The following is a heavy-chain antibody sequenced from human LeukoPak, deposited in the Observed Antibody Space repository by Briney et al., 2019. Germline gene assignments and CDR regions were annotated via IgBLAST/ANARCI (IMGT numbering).Heavy chain of an antibody. V-gene: IGHV4-4*02. CDR3: AREGGFYRPLDY. CDR2: VHLDGRT. D-gene: IGHD6-25*01. CDR1: GGSVSSTNW. J-gene: IGHJ4*02. Sequence: SETLSLTCGVSGGSVSSTNWWTWIRQPPGKGLEWIGEVHLDGRTNFNPSLKSRFTMSVDLSENHVSLKLTSVTAADTAVYYCAREGGFYRPLDYSGQGTLVTVSS.